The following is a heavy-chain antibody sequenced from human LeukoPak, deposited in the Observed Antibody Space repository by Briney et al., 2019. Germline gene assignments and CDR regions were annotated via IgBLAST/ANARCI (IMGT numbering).Heavy chain of an antibody. CDR3: ARGPILFAEQQLVGTVYYYYYMDV. CDR1: GYTFTSYG. V-gene: IGHV1-18*01. J-gene: IGHJ6*03. D-gene: IGHD6-13*01. Sequence: ASVKVSCKASGYTFTSYGTSWVRQAPGQGLEWMGWISAYNGNTNYAQKLQGRVTMTTDTSTSTAYMELRSLRSDDTAVYYCARGPILFAEQQLVGTVYYYYYMDVWGKGTTVTVSS. CDR2: ISAYNGNT.